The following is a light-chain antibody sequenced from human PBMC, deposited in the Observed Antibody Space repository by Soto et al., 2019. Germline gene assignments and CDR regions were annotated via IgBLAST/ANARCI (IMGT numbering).Light chain of an antibody. CDR2: TN. V-gene: IGLV1-44*01. J-gene: IGLJ1*01. CDR3: ASWDDSLNGYV. CDR1: SSNIGSNT. Sequence: QSVLTQPPSASGTPGQRVTISCSGSSSNIGSNTVNWYQQLPGTAPKLLIYTNQRPSGVPDRFSGSKSGTSASLAISGLQSEYEADYYCASWDDSLNGYVFGTGTKLTV.